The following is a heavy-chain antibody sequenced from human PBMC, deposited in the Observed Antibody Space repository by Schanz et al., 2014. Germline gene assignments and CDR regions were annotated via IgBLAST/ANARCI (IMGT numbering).Heavy chain of an antibody. Sequence: QVQLVQSGAEVRKPGASVKVSCKASGYTFISYGISWVRQAPGQGLEWLGWINAANGNTRYSQKFQGRVTITRDTSASTAYMELSSLRSEDTAVYYCARGTMPGTFDIWGQGTMVTVSS. CDR2: INAANGNT. J-gene: IGHJ3*02. CDR3: ARGTMPGTFDI. V-gene: IGHV1-18*01. CDR1: GYTFISYG. D-gene: IGHD2-2*01.